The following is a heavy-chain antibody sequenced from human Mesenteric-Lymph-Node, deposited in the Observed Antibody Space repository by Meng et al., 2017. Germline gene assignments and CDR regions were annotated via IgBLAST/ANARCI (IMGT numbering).Heavy chain of an antibody. D-gene: IGHD1-14*01. CDR1: GGSMSSGDYF. Sequence: QVHVQGSGPGLVKPSGTLSCTFTVSGGSMSSGDYFWNWIRQPPGKGLEWIGYIYYSGNTYYNPSLKSRVTISIDTSKNQFSLKLSSVTAADTAVYYCARAEYYNWFDPWGQGTLVTVSS. CDR3: ARAEYYNWFDP. J-gene: IGHJ5*02. CDR2: IYYSGNT. V-gene: IGHV4-30-4*01.